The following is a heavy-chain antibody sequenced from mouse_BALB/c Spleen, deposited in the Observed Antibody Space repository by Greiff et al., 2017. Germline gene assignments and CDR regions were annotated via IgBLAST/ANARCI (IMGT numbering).Heavy chain of an antibody. CDR1: GYAFSSSW. J-gene: IGHJ3*01. V-gene: IGHV1-82*01. Sequence: VQLVESGPELVKPGASVKISCKASGYAFSSSWMNWVKQRPGQGLEWIGRIYPGDGDTNYNGKFKGKATLTADKSSSTAYMQLSSLTSVDSAVYFCARSDYRYPWFAYWGQGTLVTVSA. CDR2: IYPGDGDT. CDR3: ARSDYRYPWFAY. D-gene: IGHD2-14*01.